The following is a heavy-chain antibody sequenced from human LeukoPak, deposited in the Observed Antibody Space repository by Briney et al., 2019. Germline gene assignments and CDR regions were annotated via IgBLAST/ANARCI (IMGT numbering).Heavy chain of an antibody. D-gene: IGHD6-19*01. CDR3: ARGGGWSPYYFDY. CDR2: IYHSGST. J-gene: IGHJ4*02. CDR1: GGSISSSNW. V-gene: IGHV4-4*02. Sequence: SGTLSLTCAVSGGSISSSNWWSWVRQPPGKGLEWIGEIYHSGSTNYNPSLKSRVTISVDTSKNQFSLKLGSVTTADTAVYYCARGGGWSPYYFDYWGQGILVTVSS.